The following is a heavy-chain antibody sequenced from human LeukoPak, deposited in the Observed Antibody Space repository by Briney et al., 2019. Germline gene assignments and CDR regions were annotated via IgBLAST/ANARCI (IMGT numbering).Heavy chain of an antibody. J-gene: IGHJ4*02. CDR3: ARQQGSSSSWYTYYFDY. CDR2: IWYDGSNK. Sequence: PGGSLRLSCAASGFTFSSYWMSWVRQAPGKGLEWVAVIWYDGSNKYYADSVKGRFTISRDNSKNTLYLQMNSLRAEDTAVYYCARQQGSSSSWYTYYFDYWGQGTLVTVSS. CDR1: GFTFSSYW. D-gene: IGHD6-13*01. V-gene: IGHV3-33*08.